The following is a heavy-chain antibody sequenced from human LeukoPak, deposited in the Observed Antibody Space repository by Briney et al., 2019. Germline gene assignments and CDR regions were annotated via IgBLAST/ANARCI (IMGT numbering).Heavy chain of an antibody. CDR1: GGSISSGDYY. V-gene: IGHV4-30-4*01. Sequence: SETLSLTCTVSGGSISSGDYYWSWIRQPPGKGLEWIGYIYYSGSTYYNPSLKSRVTISVDTSKNQFSLKLSSVTAADTAVYYWARGGDTAMVVFDYWGQGTLVTVSS. CDR2: IYYSGST. D-gene: IGHD5-18*01. J-gene: IGHJ4*02. CDR3: ARGGDTAMVVFDY.